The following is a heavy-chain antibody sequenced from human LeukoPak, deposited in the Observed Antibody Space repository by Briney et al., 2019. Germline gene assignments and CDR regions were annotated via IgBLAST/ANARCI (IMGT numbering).Heavy chain of an antibody. V-gene: IGHV3-21*01. D-gene: IGHD6-19*01. CDR3: ARVRSSGWYSPDYYYMDV. Sequence: GGSLRLSCAASGFTFSSYSMNWVRQAPGKGLEWVSSISSSSSYIYYADSVKGRFTISRDNAKNSLYLQMNSLRAEDTAVYYCARVRSSGWYSPDYYYMDVWGKGTTVTVSS. J-gene: IGHJ6*03. CDR1: GFTFSSYS. CDR2: ISSSSSYI.